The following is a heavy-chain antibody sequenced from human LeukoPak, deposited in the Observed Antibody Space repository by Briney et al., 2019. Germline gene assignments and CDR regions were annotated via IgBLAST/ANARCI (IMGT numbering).Heavy chain of an antibody. CDR1: GFTFSSYR. V-gene: IGHV3-21*01. CDR2: ISSSSSYI. D-gene: IGHD6-6*01. J-gene: IGHJ4*02. Sequence: GGSLRLSCAASGFTFSSYRMNWVRQAPGKGLEWVSSISSSSSYIYYADSVEGRFTISRDNAKNSLYLQMNSPRVEDTAVYYCAREDSSSSFDYWGQGTLVTVSS. CDR3: AREDSSSSFDY.